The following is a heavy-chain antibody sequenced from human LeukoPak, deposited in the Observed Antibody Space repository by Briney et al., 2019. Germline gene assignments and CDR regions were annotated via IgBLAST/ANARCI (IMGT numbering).Heavy chain of an antibody. CDR1: RFTFSTYG. J-gene: IGHJ3*02. CDR3: AKVKGEVIGAFDI. Sequence: PGGSLRLSCAASRFTFSTYGMHWVRQAPAKGLEWVAVISYDGNNRYYADSVKGRFTISRYNSKNTLYLQMNSLRAEDTAVYYCAKVKGEVIGAFDIWGQGTMVTVSS. D-gene: IGHD3-16*01. V-gene: IGHV3-30*18. CDR2: ISYDGNNR.